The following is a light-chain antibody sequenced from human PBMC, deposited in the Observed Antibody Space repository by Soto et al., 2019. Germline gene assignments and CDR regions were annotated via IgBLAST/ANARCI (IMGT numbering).Light chain of an antibody. CDR2: GAS. V-gene: IGKV3-20*01. J-gene: IGKJ1*01. CDR3: QQYGSSLWT. CDR1: QSVSSSY. Sequence: EIVLTQSPVTLSLSPGERATLSCRASQSVSSSYLVWYQQKPGQAPRLLIYGASSRATGIPDRFSGCGSGTDFTLTISRLEPEDFAVYYCQQYGSSLWTFGQGTKVEIK.